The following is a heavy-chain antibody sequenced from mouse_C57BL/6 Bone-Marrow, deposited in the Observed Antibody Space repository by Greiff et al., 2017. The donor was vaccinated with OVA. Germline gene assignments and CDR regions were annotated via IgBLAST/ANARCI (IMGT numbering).Heavy chain of an antibody. D-gene: IGHD2-4*01. CDR1: GYTFTSYW. CDR2: IDPSASYT. J-gene: IGHJ3*01. CDR3: ARESLDYAWFAY. V-gene: IGHV1-69*01. Sequence: VQLQQPGAELVMPGASVKLSCKASGYTFTSYWMHWVKQRPGQGLEWIGEIDPSASYTNYNQKFKGKSTLTVDKSSSTAYMQLSSLTSEDSAVYYCARESLDYAWFAYWGQGTLVTVSA.